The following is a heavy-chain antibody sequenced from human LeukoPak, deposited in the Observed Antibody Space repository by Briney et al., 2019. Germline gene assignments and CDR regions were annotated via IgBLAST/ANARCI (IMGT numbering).Heavy chain of an antibody. D-gene: IGHD4-17*01. CDR1: GLAFSSHA. CDR2: ITASGGST. Sequence: GGSLRLSCEASGLAFSSHAMTWVRQAPGKGLEWVSGITASGGSTFYAESVKGRFTISGDNSKNTVYLQMNSLRAEDTAVYYCATRPPSETYYGVLDYWGQGTLVTVSS. V-gene: IGHV3-23*01. CDR3: ATRPPSETYYGVLDY. J-gene: IGHJ4*02.